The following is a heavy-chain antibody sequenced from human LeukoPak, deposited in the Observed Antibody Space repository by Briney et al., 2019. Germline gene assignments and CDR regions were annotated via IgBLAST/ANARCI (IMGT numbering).Heavy chain of an antibody. CDR2: IIPIFGTA. Sequence: SVKVSCKASGGTFSSYAISWVRQAPGQGLEWMGGIIPIFGTANYAQKFQGRVTITTDESTGTAYMELSSLRSEDTAVYYCARGGDRRTPFDYWGQGTLVTVSS. V-gene: IGHV1-69*05. CDR1: GGTFSSYA. CDR3: ARGGDRRTPFDY. D-gene: IGHD2-15*01. J-gene: IGHJ4*02.